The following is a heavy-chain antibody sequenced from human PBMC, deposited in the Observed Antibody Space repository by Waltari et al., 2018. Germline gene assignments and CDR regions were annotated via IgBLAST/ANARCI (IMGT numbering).Heavy chain of an antibody. J-gene: IGHJ6*03. V-gene: IGHV1-69*06. Sequence: QVQLVQSGAEVKKPGSSVKVSCTASGGTFSSYSFSWGRQAPGQGLEWMGGIIPVYATTNYAEKFQDRVTITADKSTSTAFMELSSLRSDDTAIYYCASGGLQYPVDYYFYYMDAWGNGTTVTVSS. CDR1: GGTFSSYS. D-gene: IGHD2-15*01. CDR2: IIPVYATT. CDR3: ASGGLQYPVDYYFYYMDA.